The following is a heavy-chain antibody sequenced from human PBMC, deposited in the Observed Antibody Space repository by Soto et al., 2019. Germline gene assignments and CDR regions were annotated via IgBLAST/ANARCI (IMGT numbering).Heavy chain of an antibody. J-gene: IGHJ6*02. CDR1: GFTFSSYG. Sequence: GGSLRLSCAASGFTFSSYGMHWVRQAPGKGLEWVAVISYDGSNKYYADSVKGRFTISRDNSKNTLYLQMNSLRAEDTAVYYCAKAQYSSSWYEVQYYYGMDVWGQGTTVTVSS. D-gene: IGHD6-13*01. CDR3: AKAQYSSSWYEVQYYYGMDV. V-gene: IGHV3-30*18. CDR2: ISYDGSNK.